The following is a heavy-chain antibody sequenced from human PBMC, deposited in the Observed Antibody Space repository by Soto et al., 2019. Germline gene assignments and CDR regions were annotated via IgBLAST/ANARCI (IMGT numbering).Heavy chain of an antibody. D-gene: IGHD4-4*01. Sequence: EVQLVESGGGLVQPGGSLRLSCAASGFTFSVYWMHWVRQAPGTGLVWVSRIDSDGSTTSYADSVKGRFTIARDNAKSTLYLQMTSLRAEDTAVYYCARPGYSNYGPGVDVWGQGTTVTVSS. CDR3: ARPGYSNYGPGVDV. J-gene: IGHJ6*02. V-gene: IGHV3-74*01. CDR1: GFTFSVYW. CDR2: IDSDGSTT.